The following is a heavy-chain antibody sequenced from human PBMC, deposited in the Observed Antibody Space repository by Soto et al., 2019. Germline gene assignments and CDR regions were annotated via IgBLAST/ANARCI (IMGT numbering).Heavy chain of an antibody. V-gene: IGHV3-23*01. CDR2: ISGSGRGGST. Sequence: EVQLLESGGGLVQPGGSLRLSCAASGFTFGSYAMSWVRQTPGKGLEWISTISGSGRGGSTYYVDSVKGRFTISRDNSKTTLYLQMNSLRAEDTAVYYCAKDNVIPALTTPYYYYAMDVWGQGTTVTVSS. CDR3: AKDNVIPALTTPYYYYAMDV. J-gene: IGHJ6*02. D-gene: IGHD2-2*01. CDR1: GFTFGSYA.